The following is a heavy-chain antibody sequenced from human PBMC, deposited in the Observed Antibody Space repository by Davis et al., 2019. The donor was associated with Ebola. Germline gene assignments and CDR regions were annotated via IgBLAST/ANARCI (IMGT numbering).Heavy chain of an antibody. CDR1: GGSISSGDYY. Sequence: SETLSLTCTVSGGSISSGDYYWSWIRQPPGKGLEWIGYIYYSGSTYYNPSLKSRVTISVDASKNQFSLKLSSVTAADTAVYYCARVPAVYYYYYGMDVWGQGTTVTVSS. CDR2: IYYSGST. V-gene: IGHV4-30-4*01. J-gene: IGHJ6*02. CDR3: ARVPAVYYYYYGMDV. D-gene: IGHD2-2*01.